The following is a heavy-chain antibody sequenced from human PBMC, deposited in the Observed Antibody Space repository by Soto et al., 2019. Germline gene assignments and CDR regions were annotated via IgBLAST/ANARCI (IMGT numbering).Heavy chain of an antibody. CDR3: ARDIGSLDY. CDR2: INAGNGNT. Sequence: ASVKVSCKASGNTVPNYAIHWVRQAPGQRLEWMGWINAGNGNTKYSQKFQGRVTITRDTSASTAYMELSSLRSEDTAVYYCARDIGSLDYWGQGTLVTVSS. CDR1: GNTVPNYA. V-gene: IGHV1-3*01. D-gene: IGHD2-15*01. J-gene: IGHJ4*02.